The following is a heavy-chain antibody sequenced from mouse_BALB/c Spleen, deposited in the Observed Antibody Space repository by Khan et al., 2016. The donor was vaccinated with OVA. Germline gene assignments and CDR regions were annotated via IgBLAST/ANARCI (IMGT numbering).Heavy chain of an antibody. D-gene: IGHD2-2*01. V-gene: IGHV1S135*01. CDR1: GYSFTSYY. CDR2: VDPFSGGT. J-gene: IGHJ3*01. CDR3: TRHGYVAWFTY. Sequence: MQLEESGPELMKPGASVKISCKASGYSFTSYYLHWVMQSHGESPEWIGYVDPFSGGTTYNQKFKGKATLTVDTSSSTAYMHLSNLTSEDSAVYYCTRHGYVAWFTYWGQGTLVTVSA.